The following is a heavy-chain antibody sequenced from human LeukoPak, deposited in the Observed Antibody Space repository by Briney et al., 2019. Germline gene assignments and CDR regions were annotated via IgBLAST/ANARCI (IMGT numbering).Heavy chain of an antibody. J-gene: IGHJ4*02. CDR1: GYTFSGYY. V-gene: IGHV1-2*02. CDR2: INPNSGGT. D-gene: IGHD1-26*01. Sequence: GASVKVSCKASGYTFSGYYIHWVRQAPGQGLEWMGWINPNSGGTNSAQKFQGRVTMTRDTSISTAYMELSRLTSDDTAVYYCARHPYSGSYHFDYWGQGTLVTVSS. CDR3: ARHPYSGSYHFDY.